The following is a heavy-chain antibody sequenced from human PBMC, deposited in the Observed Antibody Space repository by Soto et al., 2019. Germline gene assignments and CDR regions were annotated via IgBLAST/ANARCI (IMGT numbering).Heavy chain of an antibody. CDR1: RGTFSSYA. V-gene: IGHV1-69*12. Sequence: QVQLVQSGAEVKKPGSSVKVSCKASRGTFSSYAIRWVRQAPGQGLEWMGGIIPIFGTANYAQKFQGRVTITADESTSTAYMELSSLRSEDTAVYYCARHVPAAGYYYGMDVWGQGTTVTVS. CDR3: ARHVPAAGYYYGMDV. J-gene: IGHJ6*02. CDR2: IIPIFGTA. D-gene: IGHD2-2*01.